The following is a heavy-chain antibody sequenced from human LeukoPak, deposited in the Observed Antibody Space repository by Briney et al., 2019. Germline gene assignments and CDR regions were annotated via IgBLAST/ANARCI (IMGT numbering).Heavy chain of an antibody. CDR3: ARDRYRGEAAYYYDSSGPL. J-gene: IGHJ4*02. V-gene: IGHV4-61*01. CDR1: GGSISSSSYY. Sequence: SETLSLTCTVSGGSISSSSYYWGWIRQPPGKGLEWIGYIYYSGSTNYNPSLKSRVTISVDTSKNQFSLKLSSVTAADTAVYYCARDRYRGEAAYYYDSSGPLWGQGTLVTVSS. CDR2: IYYSGST. D-gene: IGHD3-22*01.